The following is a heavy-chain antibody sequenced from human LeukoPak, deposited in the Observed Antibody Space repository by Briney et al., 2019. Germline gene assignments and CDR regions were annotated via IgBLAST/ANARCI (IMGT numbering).Heavy chain of an antibody. CDR1: GYTFTSYY. Sequence: GASVKVSCKASGYTFTSYYMHWVRQAPGQGLEWMGLINPTGGSTGYSQKFQGRVTITADESTSTVYMEMSSLRSEDTAVYYCASSGGDYYYYYMDVWGTGTTVTISS. J-gene: IGHJ6*03. CDR3: ASSGGDYYYYYMDV. V-gene: IGHV1-46*01. CDR2: INPTGGST. D-gene: IGHD3-10*01.